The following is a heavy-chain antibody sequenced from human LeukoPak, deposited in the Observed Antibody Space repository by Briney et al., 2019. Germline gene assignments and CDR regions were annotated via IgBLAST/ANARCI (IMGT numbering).Heavy chain of an antibody. CDR2: IYYSGST. J-gene: IGHJ1*01. Sequence: PSETLSLTCTVSGGSISSYYWSWIRQPPGKGLEWIGYIYYSGSTNYNPSLKSRVTISVDTSKNQFSLKLSSVTAADTAVYYCARGSNRDYDILTGYYRVEYFQHWGQGTLATVSS. CDR1: GGSISSYY. CDR3: ARGSNRDYDILTGYYRVEYFQH. D-gene: IGHD3-9*01. V-gene: IGHV4-59*01.